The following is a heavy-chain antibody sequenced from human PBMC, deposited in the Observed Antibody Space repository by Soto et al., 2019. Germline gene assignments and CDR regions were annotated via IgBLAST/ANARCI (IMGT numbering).Heavy chain of an antibody. J-gene: IGHJ4*02. CDR3: ARAPKGAAAGHLDY. CDR1: GYTFTSYG. V-gene: IGHV1-18*01. Sequence: QVQLVQTGAEVKKPGASVKVSCKASGYTFTSYGISWVRPAPGQGLEWMGWISAYNGNTNDAQKLQGRVTMTTDTSTSTASMELRSLRSDDTAVYYWARAPKGAAAGHLDYWGQGTLVTVSS. CDR2: ISAYNGNT. D-gene: IGHD6-13*01.